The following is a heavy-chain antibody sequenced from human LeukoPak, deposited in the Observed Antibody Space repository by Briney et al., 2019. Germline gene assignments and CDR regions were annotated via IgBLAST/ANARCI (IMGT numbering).Heavy chain of an antibody. CDR2: IYYSGIT. Sequence: SETLSLTCTVSGDSINSYYWHWIRQPPGKGLEWIGHIYYSGITIYNPSLNSRVTMSLDTSKNHFSLRLSSVTAADTAVYYCARRRQTGGDNGLHNWFDPWGQGILVTVSS. CDR3: ARRRQTGGDNGLHNWFDP. V-gene: IGHV4-59*08. D-gene: IGHD2-21*01. CDR1: GDSINSYY. J-gene: IGHJ5*02.